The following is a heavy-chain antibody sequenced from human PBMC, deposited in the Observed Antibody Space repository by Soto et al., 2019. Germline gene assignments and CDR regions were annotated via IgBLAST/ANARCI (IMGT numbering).Heavy chain of an antibody. V-gene: IGHV4-34*01. CDR3: ARGSYCSSTSCYQPHNWFDP. J-gene: IGHJ5*02. CDR1: GGSFSGYY. D-gene: IGHD2-2*01. CDR2: INHSGST. Sequence: PSETLSLTCAVYGGSFSGYYWSWIRQPPGKGLEWIGEINHSGSTNYNPSLKSRVTISVDTSKNQFSLKVSSVTAADTAVYYCARGSYCSSTSCYQPHNWFDPCGQGTLVTVSS.